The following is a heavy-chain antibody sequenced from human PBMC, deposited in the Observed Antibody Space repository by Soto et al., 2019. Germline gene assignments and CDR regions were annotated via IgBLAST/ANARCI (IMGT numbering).Heavy chain of an antibody. CDR1: GFTFSSYW. D-gene: IGHD3-10*01. CDR3: VKGGNNFAY. V-gene: IGHV3-7*05. CDR2: IKGDGSEK. Sequence: VGSLRLSCAASGFTFSSYWRSWVRQAPGKGLEWVANIKGDGSEKYSVDSVKGRFTISRDNAENSLYLQMNSLRAEDTAVYYWVKGGNNFAYWGQGIMVTVSS. J-gene: IGHJ4*02.